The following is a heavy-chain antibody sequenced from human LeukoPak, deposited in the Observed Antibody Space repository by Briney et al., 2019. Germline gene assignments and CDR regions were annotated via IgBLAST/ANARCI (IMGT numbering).Heavy chain of an antibody. CDR1: GFTVSSNY. CDR2: IYSGGST. D-gene: IGHD5-24*01. J-gene: IGHJ4*02. Sequence: GGSLRLSCAASGFTVSSNYMSWVRQAPGKGLEWVSVIYSGGSTYYADSVKGRFTISRDNSKNTLYLQMNSLRTEDTAVYYCARGGDGYNPFDYWGQGTLVTVSS. V-gene: IGHV3-53*01. CDR3: ARGGDGYNPFDY.